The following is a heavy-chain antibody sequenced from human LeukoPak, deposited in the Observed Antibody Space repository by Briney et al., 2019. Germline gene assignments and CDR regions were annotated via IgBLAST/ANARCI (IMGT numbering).Heavy chain of an antibody. CDR1: GFTFSNAW. CDR3: ARVLAAHWDY. CDR2: TRNKANGYTT. J-gene: IGHJ4*02. V-gene: IGHV3-72*01. D-gene: IGHD6-19*01. Sequence: GGSLRLSCAASGFTFSNAWMTWIRQPPGKGLEWVGRTRNKANGYTTQYAASVKGRFTISRDDSKNSLYLQMNSLKTEDTAVYYCARVLAAHWDYWGQGTLVTVSS.